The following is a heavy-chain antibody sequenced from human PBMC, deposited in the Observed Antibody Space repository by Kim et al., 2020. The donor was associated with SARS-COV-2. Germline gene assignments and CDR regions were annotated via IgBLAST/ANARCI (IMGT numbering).Heavy chain of an antibody. CDR2: SGST. V-gene: IGHV4-39*07. Sequence: SGSTAYHPSLRSLVTISVDTSKTQFSLKLSSVTAADTAVYYCARERYSDYWGQGTLVTVSS. J-gene: IGHJ4*02. CDR3: ARERYSDY.